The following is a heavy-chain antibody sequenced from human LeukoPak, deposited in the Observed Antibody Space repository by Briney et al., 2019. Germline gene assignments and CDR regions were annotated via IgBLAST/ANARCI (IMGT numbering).Heavy chain of an antibody. Sequence: GGSLRLSCAASGFTFSNAWMSWVRQAPGKGLEWVGRIKSKTDGGTTDYAAPVKGRFTISRDDSKNTLYLQMNSLKTEDTAVYYCTTDLPYNWSRDYWGQGTLVTVSS. CDR3: TTDLPYNWSRDY. D-gene: IGHD1-20*01. V-gene: IGHV3-15*01. CDR2: IKSKTDGGTT. J-gene: IGHJ4*02. CDR1: GFTFSNAW.